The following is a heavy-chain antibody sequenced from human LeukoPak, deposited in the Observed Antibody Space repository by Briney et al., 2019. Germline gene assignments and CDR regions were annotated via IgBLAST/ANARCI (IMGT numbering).Heavy chain of an antibody. V-gene: IGHV3-33*01. Sequence: GGSLRLSCAASGFTFSSYGMHWVRQAPGKRLEWVAVIWYDGSNKYYADSVKGRFTISRDNSKNTLFLQMNSLRAEDTAVYYCARGPLRYPYYFDYWGQGTLVTVSS. CDR1: GFTFSSYG. D-gene: IGHD3-9*01. J-gene: IGHJ4*02. CDR2: IWYDGSNK. CDR3: ARGPLRYPYYFDY.